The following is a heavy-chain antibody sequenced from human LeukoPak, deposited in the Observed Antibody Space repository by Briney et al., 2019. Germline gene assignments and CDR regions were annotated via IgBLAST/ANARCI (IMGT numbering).Heavy chain of an antibody. D-gene: IGHD3-9*01. Sequence: SVKVSCKASGGTFSSYAISWVRQAPGQGLEWTGGIIPIFGTANYAQKFQGRVTITADESTSTAYMELSSLRSEDTAVYYCARDGGYDILTGYWGFDYWGQGTLVTVSS. V-gene: IGHV1-69*01. J-gene: IGHJ4*02. CDR2: IIPIFGTA. CDR3: ARDGGYDILTGYWGFDY. CDR1: GGTFSSYA.